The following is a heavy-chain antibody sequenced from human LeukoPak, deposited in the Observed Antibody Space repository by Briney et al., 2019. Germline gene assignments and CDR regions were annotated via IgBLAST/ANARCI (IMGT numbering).Heavy chain of an antibody. CDR3: ASLVVVAATEDY. V-gene: IGHV3-23*01. CDR2: ISGSGGST. Sequence: GGSLRLSCADSVFTFSSYAMSWVPQAPGKGLEWGSAISGSGGSTYYADSVKGRLTISRDNSKNTLYLQMNSLRAEDTAVYYCASLVVVAATEDYWGQGTLVTVSS. D-gene: IGHD2-15*01. J-gene: IGHJ4*02. CDR1: VFTFSSYA.